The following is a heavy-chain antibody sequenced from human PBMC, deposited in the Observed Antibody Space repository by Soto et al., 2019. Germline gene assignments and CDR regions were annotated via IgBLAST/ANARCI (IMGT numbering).Heavy chain of an antibody. CDR3: ARGGSLLWFGGNWFDP. CDR1: GYTFTSYD. J-gene: IGHJ5*02. V-gene: IGHV1-8*01. D-gene: IGHD3-10*01. Sequence: QVQLVQSGAEVKKPGASVKVSCKASGYTFTSYDINWVRQATGQGLEWMGWMNPNSGNTGYAQKFQGRVTMTRNTSISTAYMELSGLRSEDTAVYYCARGGSLLWFGGNWFDPWGQGTLVTVSS. CDR2: MNPNSGNT.